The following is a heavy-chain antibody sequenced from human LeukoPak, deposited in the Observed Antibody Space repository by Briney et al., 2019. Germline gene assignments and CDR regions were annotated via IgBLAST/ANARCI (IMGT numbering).Heavy chain of an antibody. CDR3: ARHYGSGSYFFPGFDP. Sequence: ASVKVSCKASGYTFTGYYMHWVRQAPGQGLEWMGWINPNSGNTGYAQKFQGRVTMTRNTSISTAYMELSSLRSEDTAVYYCARHYGSGSYFFPGFDPWGQGTLVTVSS. D-gene: IGHD3-10*01. CDR1: GYTFTGYY. V-gene: IGHV1-8*02. J-gene: IGHJ5*02. CDR2: INPNSGNT.